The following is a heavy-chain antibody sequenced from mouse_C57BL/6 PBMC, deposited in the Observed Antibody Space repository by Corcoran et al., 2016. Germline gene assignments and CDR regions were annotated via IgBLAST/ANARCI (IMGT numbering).Heavy chain of an antibody. Sequence: QIQLVQSGPELKKPGETVKISCKASGYTFTTYGMSWVKQAPGKGLKWMGWINTYSGVPTYADDFKGRFAFSLETSASTAYLQINNLKNEDTATYFCARGDGFPYYYAMDYWGQGTSVTVSS. V-gene: IGHV9-3*01. CDR1: GYTFTTYG. J-gene: IGHJ4*01. CDR2: INTYSGVP. CDR3: ARGDGFPYYYAMDY. D-gene: IGHD2-3*01.